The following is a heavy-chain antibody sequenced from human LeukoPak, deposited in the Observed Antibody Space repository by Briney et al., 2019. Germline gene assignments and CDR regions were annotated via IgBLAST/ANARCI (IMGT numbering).Heavy chain of an antibody. CDR2: IIPFFGTA. V-gene: IGHV1-69*05. J-gene: IGHJ6*03. Sequence: SVKVSCKASGGTFNSYAISWVRQAPGQGLEWMGGIIPFFGTANYAQEFQGRVTFTTDESASTAYMEVSSLRSEDTAVYYCASGSLGDGYGVGDYYQYMDVWGKGTTVTVSS. D-gene: IGHD5-24*01. CDR1: GGTFNSYA. CDR3: ASGSLGDGYGVGDYYQYMDV.